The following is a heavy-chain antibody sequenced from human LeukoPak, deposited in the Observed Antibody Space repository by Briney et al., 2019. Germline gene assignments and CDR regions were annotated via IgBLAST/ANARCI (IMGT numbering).Heavy chain of an antibody. V-gene: IGHV1-2*02. CDR3: ARDPRSWDSRRYFDY. Sequence: ASVKVSCKASGYTFTSYYMHWVRQAPGQGLEWMGWINPNSGGTNYAQKFQGRVTMTRDTSISTAYMELSRLRSDDTAVYYCARDPRSWDSRRYFDYWGQGTLVTVSS. CDR2: INPNSGGT. CDR1: GYTFTSYY. J-gene: IGHJ4*02. D-gene: IGHD1-26*01.